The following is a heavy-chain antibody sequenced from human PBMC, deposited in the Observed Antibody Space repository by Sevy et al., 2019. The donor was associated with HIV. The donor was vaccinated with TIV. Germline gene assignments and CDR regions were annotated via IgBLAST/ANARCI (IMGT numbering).Heavy chain of an antibody. CDR1: GFTFINAW. D-gene: IGHD1-20*01. J-gene: IGHJ6*02. Sequence: GGSLRLSCAASGFTFINAWMNWVRQAPGKGLEWVGRIKSKGGGGTIDDAAPVKGRFSISRDDSKNTLYLQMNSLKIEDTALYYCTWDNDYYYGMNVWGQGTTVTVSS. CDR2: IKSKGGGGTI. CDR3: TWDNDYYYGMNV. V-gene: IGHV3-15*07.